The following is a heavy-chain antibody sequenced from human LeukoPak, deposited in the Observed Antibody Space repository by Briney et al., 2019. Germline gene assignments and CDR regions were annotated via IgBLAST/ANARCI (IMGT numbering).Heavy chain of an antibody. CDR1: GGSISSYY. CDR3: ARFSGSQTTTY. V-gene: IGHV4-59*08. J-gene: IGHJ4*02. D-gene: IGHD1-26*01. CDR2: IYYSRTT. Sequence: SETLSLTCTVSGGSISSYYWSWIRQPPEKGLEWIGYIYYSRTTNYNPSLKSRVTMSVDTSKNQFSLKLSSVTAADTAVYYCARFSGSQTTTYWGQGTLVTVSS.